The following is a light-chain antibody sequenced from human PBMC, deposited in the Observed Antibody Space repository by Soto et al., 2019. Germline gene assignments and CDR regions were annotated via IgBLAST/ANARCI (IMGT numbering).Light chain of an antibody. CDR3: QSYDSSLSAYV. J-gene: IGLJ1*01. CDR2: DNI. V-gene: IGLV1-40*01. CDR1: SSNIGAGYD. Sequence: QSVLTQPPSVSGAPGQRVTISCTGSSSNIGAGYDVHWYQQLPGTAPKLLIYDNINRPSGVPDRFSGSKSGTSASLAITGLQADDEADYYCQSYDSSLSAYVFGTGTKVTVL.